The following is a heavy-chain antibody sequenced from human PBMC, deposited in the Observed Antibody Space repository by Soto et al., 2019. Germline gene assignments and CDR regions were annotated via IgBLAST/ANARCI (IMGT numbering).Heavy chain of an antibody. D-gene: IGHD2-15*01. Sequence: GASVKVSCKASGFTFSSSAVQWVRQARGQRLEWIGKIVVGSGDTIYAQKFQDRVTMTRDTSVSTAYLELSSLSSDDTALYYCAREASAVVSLDYWGQGTLVTVSS. CDR1: GFTFSSSA. CDR3: AREASAVVSLDY. CDR2: IVVGSGDT. V-gene: IGHV1-58*01. J-gene: IGHJ4*02.